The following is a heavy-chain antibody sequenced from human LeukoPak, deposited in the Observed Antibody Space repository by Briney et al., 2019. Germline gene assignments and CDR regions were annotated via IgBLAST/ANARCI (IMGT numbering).Heavy chain of an antibody. CDR2: INPNSGGT. CDR3: ARAAAQWLQLTPDY. V-gene: IGHV1-2*02. J-gene: IGHJ4*02. D-gene: IGHD5-24*01. Sequence: GASVKVSCKASGYTFTGHYMHWVRQAPGQGLEWMGWINPNSGGTKYAQKFQGRVTMTRDTSISTASMELSRLRSDDTAVYYCARAAAQWLQLTPDYWGQGTLVTVSS. CDR1: GYTFTGHY.